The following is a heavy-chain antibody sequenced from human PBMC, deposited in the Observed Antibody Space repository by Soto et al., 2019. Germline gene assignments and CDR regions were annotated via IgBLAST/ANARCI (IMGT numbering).Heavy chain of an antibody. J-gene: IGHJ4*02. Sequence: QVQLVESGGGLVKTSGSLRIACAASGFTFSDYYMSWVRQAPGKGLEWLSYISNSGNTIYYADSVKGRFTISRDNARNSVYLQMNSLRAEDTALYFCAKMSSENYYDPVFSWGQGTLVTVSS. V-gene: IGHV3-11*01. CDR2: ISNSGNTI. CDR3: AKMSSENYYDPVFS. CDR1: GFTFSDYY. D-gene: IGHD3-22*01.